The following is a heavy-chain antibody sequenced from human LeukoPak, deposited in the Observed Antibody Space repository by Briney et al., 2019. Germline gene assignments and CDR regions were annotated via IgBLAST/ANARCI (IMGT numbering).Heavy chain of an antibody. CDR2: ISGSGGST. CDR1: GFTFSSYG. J-gene: IGHJ4*02. Sequence: PGGSLRLSCAASGFTFSSYGMSWVRQAPGKGLEWVSAISGSGGSTYYADSVKGRFTISRDNSKNTLYLQMNSLRAEDTAVYYCARSHTHYDSSGYLDYWGQGTLVNVSS. D-gene: IGHD3-22*01. CDR3: ARSHTHYDSSGYLDY. V-gene: IGHV3-23*01.